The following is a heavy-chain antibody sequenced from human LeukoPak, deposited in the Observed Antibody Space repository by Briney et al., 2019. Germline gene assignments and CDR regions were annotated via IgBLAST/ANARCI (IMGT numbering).Heavy chain of an antibody. CDR2: IYYSGST. J-gene: IGHJ3*02. V-gene: IGHV4-39*01. D-gene: IGHD2-2*01. CDR1: GGSISSSSYY. CDR3: ASWGWGDIVVVPAATDAFDI. Sequence: SETLSLTCTVSGGSISSSSYYWGWIRQPPGKGLEWIGSIYYSGSTYYNPSLKSRVTISVDTSKNQFSLKLSSVTAADTAVYYCASWGWGDIVVVPAATDAFDIGGQGTMVTVSS.